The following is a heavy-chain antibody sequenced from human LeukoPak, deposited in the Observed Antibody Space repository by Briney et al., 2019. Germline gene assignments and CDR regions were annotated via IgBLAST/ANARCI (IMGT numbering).Heavy chain of an antibody. D-gene: IGHD6-13*01. J-gene: IGHJ4*02. CDR1: GGSISTYY. Sequence: SETLSLTCTVSGGSISTYYWHWIRQPPGKGLEWIGYIHYSGSTSYNPSLQSRVTTSVDTSKNQFSLRLTSVTAADTAVYYCAREYSSFVYWGQGALVTVSS. CDR2: IHYSGST. CDR3: AREYSSFVY. V-gene: IGHV4-59*01.